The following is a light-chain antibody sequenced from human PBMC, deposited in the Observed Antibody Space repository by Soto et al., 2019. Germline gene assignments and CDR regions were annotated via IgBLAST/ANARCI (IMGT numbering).Light chain of an antibody. CDR3: SSYTSSSTL. V-gene: IGLV2-14*01. CDR2: AVT. J-gene: IGLJ1*01. Sequence: ALTRPASVSGSPGQSITISCTGTSSDVGGYNYVSWYQQHPGKAPKLMIYAVTDRPSGVSSRFSGSKSGNTASLTISGLQAEDEADYYCSSYTSSSTLFGTGTKVTVL. CDR1: SSDVGGYNY.